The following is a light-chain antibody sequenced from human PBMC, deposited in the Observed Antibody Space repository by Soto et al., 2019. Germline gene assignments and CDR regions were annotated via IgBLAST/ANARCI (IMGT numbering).Light chain of an antibody. J-gene: IGLJ1*01. V-gene: IGLV2-8*01. CDR1: SSDVGSYNY. CDR3: SSYAGSVNQEV. Sequence: QSVLTQPPSASGSPGQSVTISCTGTSSDVGSYNYVSWYQQHPGKAPKLMIYEVSKRPSGVPDRFSGSKSGNTASLAVSGLQAEDEADYYCSSYAGSVNQEVFGTGTKVTVL. CDR2: EVS.